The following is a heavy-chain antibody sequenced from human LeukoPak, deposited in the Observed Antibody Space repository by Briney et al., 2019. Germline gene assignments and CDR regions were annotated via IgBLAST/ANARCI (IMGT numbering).Heavy chain of an antibody. Sequence: PGGSLRLSCAASGFTFSNFAMHWVRQAPGKGLEWVAVISYDGSNKYYADSVKGRFTISRDDSKNTLSLQMNSLRVEDTTVYYCARDLAWGAFDYWGQGTLVTVSS. CDR3: ARDLAWGAFDY. CDR1: GFTFSNFA. D-gene: IGHD7-27*01. J-gene: IGHJ4*02. CDR2: ISYDGSNK. V-gene: IGHV3-30*04.